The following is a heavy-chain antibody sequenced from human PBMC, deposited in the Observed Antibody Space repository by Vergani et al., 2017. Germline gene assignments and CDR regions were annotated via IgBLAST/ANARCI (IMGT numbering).Heavy chain of an antibody. Sequence: VQLLQSGADVEKPGASVKVSCKASGYIFTDYYIHWVRQAPGQGLEWLGWLNINRCGPRYAQSFQGRVTMTRDTSVNTAYLVVTRLTSDDTAVYYCARAWVSCAALCYAYDYWGQGTLVAVSS. J-gene: IGHJ4*02. CDR2: LNINRCGP. CDR3: ARAWVSCAALCYAYDY. V-gene: IGHV1-2*02. CDR1: GYIFTDYY. D-gene: IGHD2-2*01.